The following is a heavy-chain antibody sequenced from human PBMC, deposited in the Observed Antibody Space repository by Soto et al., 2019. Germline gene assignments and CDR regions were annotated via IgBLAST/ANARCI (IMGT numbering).Heavy chain of an antibody. V-gene: IGHV1-18*01. CDR1: GYTFTSYG. CDR3: ARDRYCSGGSCHHFDY. Sequence: GASVKVSCKASGYTFTSYGISWVRQAPGQGLEWMGWISAYNGNTNYAQKLQGRVTMTTDTSTSTAYMELRSLRSDDTAVYYCARDRYCSGGSCHHFDYWGQGTLVTVSS. D-gene: IGHD2-15*01. J-gene: IGHJ4*02. CDR2: ISAYNGNT.